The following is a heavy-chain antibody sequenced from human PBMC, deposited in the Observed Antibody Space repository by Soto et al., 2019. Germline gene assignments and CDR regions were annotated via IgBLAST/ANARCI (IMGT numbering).Heavy chain of an antibody. CDR3: ATLRWFRDAFDI. J-gene: IGHJ3*02. V-gene: IGHV3-23*01. CDR1: GFTFSSYA. D-gene: IGHD2-15*01. CDR2: ISGSAGST. Sequence: EVQLLESGGGLVQPGGSLRLSCAASGFTFSSYAMSWVRQAPGKGLEWVSAISGSAGSTYYADSVKGRFTISRDNSKNTLYLQMNSLRAEDTAVYYCATLRWFRDAFDIWGQGTMVTVSS.